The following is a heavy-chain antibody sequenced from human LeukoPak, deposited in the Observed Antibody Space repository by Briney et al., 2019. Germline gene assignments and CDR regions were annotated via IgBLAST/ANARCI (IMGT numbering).Heavy chain of an antibody. Sequence: AASVKVSCKASGYTFTSYDINWVRQATGEGLEWMGWMNPNSGNTGYAQKFQGRVTMTRNTSISTAYMELSRLRSDDTALYYCARERYYSSGNYNNRIDYWGQGTLVTASS. CDR1: GYTFTSYD. D-gene: IGHD3-10*01. CDR2: MNPNSGNT. CDR3: ARERYYSSGNYNNRIDY. J-gene: IGHJ4*02. V-gene: IGHV1-8*01.